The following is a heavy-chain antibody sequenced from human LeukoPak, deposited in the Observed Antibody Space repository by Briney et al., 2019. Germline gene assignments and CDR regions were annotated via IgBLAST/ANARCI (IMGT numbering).Heavy chain of an antibody. Sequence: GGSLRLSCAASGFTFSSHAMSWARQAPGKGLEWVSSNGGSGKNTFYADAAKGRFTISRDNSKDTLYLQMNSLRAEDTAVYYCAKDLETINPTMDWGQGTLVTVSS. CDR1: GFTFSSHA. V-gene: IGHV3-23*01. J-gene: IGHJ4*02. D-gene: IGHD3-10*01. CDR3: AKDLETINPTMD. CDR2: NGGSGKNT.